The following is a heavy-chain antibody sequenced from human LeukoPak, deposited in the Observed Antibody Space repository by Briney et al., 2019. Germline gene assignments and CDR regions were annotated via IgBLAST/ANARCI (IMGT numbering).Heavy chain of an antibody. J-gene: IGHJ4*02. CDR1: GGSISSSSYY. CDR2: INHSGST. Sequence: SETLSLTFTVSGGSISSSSYYWSWIRKPPGKGLEWTGEINHSGSTNNNPSLKRRVTISVDTSQNQISPKLSSVTAADTAVYYCARDGGGNYSYYWGQGTLVTVSS. CDR3: ARDGGGNYSYY. V-gene: IGHV4-39*07. D-gene: IGHD1-26*01.